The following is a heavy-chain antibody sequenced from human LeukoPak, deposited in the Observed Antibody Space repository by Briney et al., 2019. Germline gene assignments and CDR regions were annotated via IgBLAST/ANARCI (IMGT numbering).Heavy chain of an antibody. CDR3: ARSRGGGDPLLYHFDY. CDR2: IYTSGST. D-gene: IGHD2-21*01. J-gene: IGHJ4*02. V-gene: IGHV4-4*07. CDR1: GGSISSYY. Sequence: PSETLSLTCTVSGGSISSYYWSWLRQPAGKGLEWIGRIYTSGSTNYNPSLKSRVTMSVDTSKNQFSLKLSSVTAADTAVYYCARSRGGGDPLLYHFDYWGQGTLVTVSS.